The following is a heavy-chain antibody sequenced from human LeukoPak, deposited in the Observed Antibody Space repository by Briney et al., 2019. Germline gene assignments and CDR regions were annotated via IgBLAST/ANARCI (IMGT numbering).Heavy chain of an antibody. CDR3: ASSSGAYYYDSSGLLDY. V-gene: IGHV4-59*11. CDR1: GGSISSHY. Sequence: SETLSLTCTVSGGSISSHYWSWIRQPPGKGLEWIGHIYYSGSTNYNPSLKSRVTISVDTSKNQFSLKLSSVTAADTAVYYCASSSGAYYYDSSGLLDYWGQGTLVTVSS. J-gene: IGHJ4*02. CDR2: IYYSGST. D-gene: IGHD3-22*01.